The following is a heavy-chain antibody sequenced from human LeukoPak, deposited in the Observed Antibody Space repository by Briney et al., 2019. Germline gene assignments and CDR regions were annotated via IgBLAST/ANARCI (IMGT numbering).Heavy chain of an antibody. D-gene: IGHD2-2*01. Sequence: GGSLRLSCAASGFTFSSYSMNWVRQAPGKGLEWVSAISASGYSTHYADSVKGRFTISRDNSKNTLYLQMNSLRAEDTAVYYCARADPHPLGPPAAIYYWGQGTLVTVSS. J-gene: IGHJ4*02. CDR2: ISASGYST. CDR1: GFTFSSYS. CDR3: ARADPHPLGPPAAIYY. V-gene: IGHV3-23*01.